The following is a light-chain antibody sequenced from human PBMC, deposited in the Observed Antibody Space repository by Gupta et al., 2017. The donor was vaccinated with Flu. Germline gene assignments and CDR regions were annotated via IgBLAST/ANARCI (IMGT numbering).Light chain of an antibody. CDR1: QSVSSN. CDR2: GAS. CDR3: QEYSNWPLHMYT. J-gene: IGKJ2*01. Sequence: ATLSCRASQSVSSNLAWYQQKPGQAPRLLIYGASTRASGIPARFSGSGSGTDFTLTITSLQSEDFAVYYCQEYSNWPLHMYTFGQGTKLEIK. V-gene: IGKV3-15*01.